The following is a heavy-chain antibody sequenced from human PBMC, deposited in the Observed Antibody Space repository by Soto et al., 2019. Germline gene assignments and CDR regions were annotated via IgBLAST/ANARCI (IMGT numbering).Heavy chain of an antibody. J-gene: IGHJ5*02. CDR1: GGSISSSSYY. CDR2: IYYSGST. Sequence: SETLSLTCTVSGGSISSSSYYWGWIRQPPGKGLEWIGSIYYSGSTYYNPSLKSRVTISVDTSKNQFSLKLSSVTAADTAVYYCARNDYIFNWFDPWGQGTLVTVSS. D-gene: IGHD4-4*01. CDR3: ARNDYIFNWFDP. V-gene: IGHV4-39*01.